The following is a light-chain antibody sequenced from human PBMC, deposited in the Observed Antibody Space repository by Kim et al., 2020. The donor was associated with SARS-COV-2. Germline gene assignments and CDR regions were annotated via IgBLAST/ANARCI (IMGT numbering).Light chain of an antibody. CDR3: QSYDSSLRDVV. CDR1: SCNIGAGYD. J-gene: IGLJ2*01. CDR2: GNS. Sequence: QSVLTQPASVSGAPGQRVTISCTGSSCNIGAGYDVHWYQQLPGTAPKLLIYGNSNRPSGVPDRFSGSKSGTSASLAITGLQAEEEADYYCQSYDSSLRDVVFGGGTKLTVL. V-gene: IGLV1-40*01.